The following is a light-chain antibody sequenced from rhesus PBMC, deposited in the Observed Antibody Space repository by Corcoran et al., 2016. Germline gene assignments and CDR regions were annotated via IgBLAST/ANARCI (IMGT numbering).Light chain of an antibody. V-gene: IGKV1S12*01. J-gene: IGKJ1*01. CDR3: QHYYDNPRT. CDR2: AAS. Sequence: IQMTQSPSALSASVGDRVTISCRASQNIYGNLAWYQQKPGKAPKLLLYAASSLQTGIPSRFSGSRSGTDCTLTISSLQPEDSATYYCQHYYDNPRTFGQGTKVEI. CDR1: QNIYGN.